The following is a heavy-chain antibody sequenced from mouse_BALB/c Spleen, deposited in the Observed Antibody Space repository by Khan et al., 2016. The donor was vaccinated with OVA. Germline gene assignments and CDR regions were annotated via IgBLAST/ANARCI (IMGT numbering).Heavy chain of an antibody. V-gene: IGHV1S81*02. J-gene: IGHJ2*01. CDR1: GYTLTSYW. CDR3: ARLIINFDY. Sequence: QVQLQQSGAELVNPGASVNLSCKASGYTLTSYWMHWVKQRPGQGLEWIGEINPSNGRTNYNEKFKSKATLTVDKSSSTAYMQLSSPTSEDSAVYYCARLIINFDYWGQGTTLTVSS. CDR2: INPSNGRT.